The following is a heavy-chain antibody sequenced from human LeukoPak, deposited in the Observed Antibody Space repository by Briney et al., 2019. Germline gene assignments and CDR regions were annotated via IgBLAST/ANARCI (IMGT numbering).Heavy chain of an antibody. V-gene: IGHV3-30*02. CDR3: AKDIGRRIFGVAYDAFHV. D-gene: IGHD3-3*01. CDR2: MRNDGSQI. Sequence: GGSPRLSCVASGFTFSDYDMHWVRQDPGKGLEWVASMRNDGSQIYYADSVKGRFTISRDNSKNTLYLQMNSLRVEDTAIYYCAKDIGRRIFGVAYDAFHVWGQGTMVTVSS. CDR1: GFTFSDYD. J-gene: IGHJ3*01.